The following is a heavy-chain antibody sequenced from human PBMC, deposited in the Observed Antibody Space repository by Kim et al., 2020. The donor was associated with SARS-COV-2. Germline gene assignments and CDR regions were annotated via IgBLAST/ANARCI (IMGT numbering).Heavy chain of an antibody. CDR2: IYPGDSDT. Sequence: GESLKISCKGSGYSFTSYWIGWVRQMPGKGLEWMGIIYPGDSDTRYSPSFQGQVTISADKSISTAYLQWSSLKASDTAMYYCACYVPDYDFWSGYYISGMTYYFDYWGQGTLVTVSS. CDR1: GYSFTSYW. CDR3: ACYVPDYDFWSGYYISGMTYYFDY. J-gene: IGHJ4*02. D-gene: IGHD3-3*01. V-gene: IGHV5-51*01.